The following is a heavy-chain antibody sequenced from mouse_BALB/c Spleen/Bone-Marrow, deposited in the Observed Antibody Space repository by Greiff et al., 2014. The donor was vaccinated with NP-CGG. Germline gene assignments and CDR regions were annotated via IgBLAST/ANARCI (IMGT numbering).Heavy chain of an antibody. CDR2: IYPGDGDT. J-gene: IGHJ2*01. V-gene: IGHV1-80*01. CDR1: GYAFSSYW. Sequence: QVQLKESGAELGRPGASLKIFCKASGYAFSSYWMKWGKQRAGQGLEWIGQIYPGDGDTNYNGKFKGKATLTADKSSNTAYMQLSSLTSEDSAVYFCARSTSTMDYWGQGTTLTVSS. CDR3: ARSTSTMDY. D-gene: IGHD1-1*02.